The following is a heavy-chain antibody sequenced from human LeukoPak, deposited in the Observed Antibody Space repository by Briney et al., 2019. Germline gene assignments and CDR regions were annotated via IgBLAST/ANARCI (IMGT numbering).Heavy chain of an antibody. Sequence: GGSLRLSCAASGFTFSSYARGWVRQAPGKGLGWVSAISGSGGSTYYAGSVKGRYTISRDNSKNTLYLQMNSLRAEDTAVYYCAKDHQQWLVEVFDYWGQGTLVTVSS. CDR3: AKDHQQWLVEVFDY. CDR1: GFTFSSYA. CDR2: ISGSGGST. D-gene: IGHD6-19*01. J-gene: IGHJ4*02. V-gene: IGHV3-23*01.